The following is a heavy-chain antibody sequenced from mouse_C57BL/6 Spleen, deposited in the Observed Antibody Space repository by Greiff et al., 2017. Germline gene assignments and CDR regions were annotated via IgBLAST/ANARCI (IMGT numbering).Heavy chain of an antibody. D-gene: IGHD2-1*01. CDR3: TRGNYDGPFDY. CDR2: IDPENGDT. CDR1: GFNIKDAY. J-gene: IGHJ2*01. V-gene: IGHV14-4*01. Sequence: EVQLQQSGAELVRPGASVKLSCTASGFNIKDAYMHWVKQRPEQGLEWIGWIDPENGDTDYASKFQGKATITADTSSNTAYLQLSSQTSEDTAVYYCTRGNYDGPFDYWGQGTTLTVSA.